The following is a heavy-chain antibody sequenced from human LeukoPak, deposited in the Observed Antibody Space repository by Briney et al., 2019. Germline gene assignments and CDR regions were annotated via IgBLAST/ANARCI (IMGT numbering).Heavy chain of an antibody. J-gene: IGHJ6*02. Sequence: SETLSLTCTVSGGSIRSYYWSWIRQPPGKGLEWIGYIYYTGSTKYNSSLKSRVTISVDTSKNQFSLKLSSVTAADTAVYYCARGHPSSSWPYYYYGMDVWAKGPRSPSP. CDR1: GGSIRSYY. V-gene: IGHV4-59*01. D-gene: IGHD6-13*01. CDR3: ARGHPSSSWPYYYYGMDV. CDR2: IYYTGST.